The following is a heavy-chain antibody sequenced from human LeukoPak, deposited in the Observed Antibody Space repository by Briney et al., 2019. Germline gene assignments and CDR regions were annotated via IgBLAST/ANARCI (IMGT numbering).Heavy chain of an antibody. V-gene: IGHV1-69*13. Sequence: SVKVSCKASGGTFSSYAISWVRQAPGQGLEWMGGIIPIFGTANYAQKFQGRVTITADESTSTAYMELSSLRSEDTAVYYCARRYYDSSGYSAFDIWGQGTMVTISS. J-gene: IGHJ3*02. CDR1: GGTFSSYA. CDR3: ARRYYDSSGYSAFDI. CDR2: IIPIFGTA. D-gene: IGHD3-22*01.